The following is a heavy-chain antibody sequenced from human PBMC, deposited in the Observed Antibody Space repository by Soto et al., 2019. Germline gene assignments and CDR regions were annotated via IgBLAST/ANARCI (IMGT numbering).Heavy chain of an antibody. V-gene: IGHV1-69*13. CDR3: ARGVGYNLRPGAYGMDV. Sequence: ASVKVSCKASGGTFSSYAISWVRQAPGQGLEWMGGIIPIFGTANYAQKFQGRVTITADESTSTAYMELSSLRSEDTAVYYCARGVGYNLRPGAYGMDVWGQGTTVTVSS. D-gene: IGHD1-1*01. CDR2: IIPIFGTA. CDR1: GGTFSSYA. J-gene: IGHJ6*02.